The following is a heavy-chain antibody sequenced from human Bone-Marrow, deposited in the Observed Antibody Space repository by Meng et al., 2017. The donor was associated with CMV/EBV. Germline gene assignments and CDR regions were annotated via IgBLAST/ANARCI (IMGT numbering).Heavy chain of an antibody. CDR3: ARGVYDFWSGYSSYYYAMDL. Sequence: GGSLRLSCAASGFTFTDYYMSWIRQAPGKGLEWVSYISVTGSTKYYAASVKDRFAISRDNAKDTLYLQMNNLRAEDTAVYYCARGVYDFWSGYSSYYYAMDLWVQGTTATFPS. V-gene: IGHV3-11*04. CDR2: ISVTGSTK. J-gene: IGHJ6*02. D-gene: IGHD3-3*01. CDR1: GFTFTDYY.